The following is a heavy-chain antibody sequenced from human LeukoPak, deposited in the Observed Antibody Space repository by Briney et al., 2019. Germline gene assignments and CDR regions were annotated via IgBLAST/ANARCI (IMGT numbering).Heavy chain of an antibody. Sequence: GSLRLSCAASGFTFSSYSMNWVRQAPGKGLEWVSSISSSSSYIYYADSVKGRFTISRDNAKNSLYLQMNSLRAEDTAVYYCARDKDYYDSSGSHYWGQGTLVTVSS. J-gene: IGHJ4*02. CDR3: ARDKDYYDSSGSHY. V-gene: IGHV3-21*01. D-gene: IGHD3-22*01. CDR2: ISSSSSYI. CDR1: GFTFSSYS.